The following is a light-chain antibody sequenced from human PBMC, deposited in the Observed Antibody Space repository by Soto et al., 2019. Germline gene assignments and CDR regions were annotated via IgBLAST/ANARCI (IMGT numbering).Light chain of an antibody. CDR3: HQYYSIPRT. CDR2: WAS. J-gene: IGKJ1*01. V-gene: IGKV4-1*01. Sequence: DIVMTQSPDSLAVSLGERATINWKSSQSVLHSPTNNNYLAWYQKKPGQPPKLLIYWASTRESGVPDRFSGSGSGTDFTLTINSLQAEDAAVYYCHQYYSIPRTFGQGTKVEIK. CDR1: QSVLHSPTNNNY.